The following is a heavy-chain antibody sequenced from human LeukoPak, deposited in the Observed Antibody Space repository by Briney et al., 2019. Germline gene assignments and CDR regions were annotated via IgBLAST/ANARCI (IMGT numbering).Heavy chain of an antibody. D-gene: IGHD1-26*01. CDR1: GGSFSGYY. V-gene: IGHV4-34*01. J-gene: IGHJ1*01. CDR2: INHSGST. CDR3: AREGQIVGATKEAAEYFQH. Sequence: SETLSLTCAVYGGSFSGYYWSWIRQPPGKGLEWIGEINHSGSTNYNPSLKSRVTISVDTSKNQFSLKLSSVTAADTAVYYCAREGQIVGATKEAAEYFQHWGQGTLVTVSS.